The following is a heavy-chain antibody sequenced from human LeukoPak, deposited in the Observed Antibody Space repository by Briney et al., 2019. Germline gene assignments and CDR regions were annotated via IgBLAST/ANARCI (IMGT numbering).Heavy chain of an antibody. CDR2: IIPIFGTA. Sequence: SVKVSCKASGGTFSSYAISWVRQAPGQGLEWMGGIIPIFGTANYAQKFQGRVTITADESTSTAYMELSSLRSEDTAVYYCARDRNTMVRGVIVTPQWFDPWGQGTLVTVSS. V-gene: IGHV1-69*01. D-gene: IGHD3-10*01. J-gene: IGHJ5*02. CDR1: GGTFSSYA. CDR3: ARDRNTMVRGVIVTPQWFDP.